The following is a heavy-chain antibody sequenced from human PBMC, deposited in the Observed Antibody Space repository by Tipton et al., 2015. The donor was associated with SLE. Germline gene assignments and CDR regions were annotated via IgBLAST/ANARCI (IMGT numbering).Heavy chain of an antibody. J-gene: IGHJ5*02. CDR2: IHSSGST. CDR1: GGSFSSHY. V-gene: IGHV4-59*11. Sequence: TLSLTCTVSGGSFSSHYWSWIRQSPGKGLEGIGYIHSSGSTKSNPSLKSRVTITVDTSKNQFSLKLCSVTAADTAVHYCARMRGGYNAHHWGQGILVTVSS. D-gene: IGHD5-24*01. CDR3: ARMRGGYNAHH.